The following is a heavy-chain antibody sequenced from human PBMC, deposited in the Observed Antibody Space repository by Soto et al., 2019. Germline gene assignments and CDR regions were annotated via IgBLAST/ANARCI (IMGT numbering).Heavy chain of an antibody. V-gene: IGHV4-61*01. D-gene: IGHD2-15*01. CDR1: GGSVSSGSYY. Sequence: PSETLSLTCTVSGGSVSSGSYYWSWIRQPPGKGLEWIGYIYYSGSTNYNPSLKSRDTISVDTSKNQFSLKLSSVTAADTAVYYCASKASGGCDYWGQGTLVTVSS. CDR2: IYYSGST. J-gene: IGHJ4*02. CDR3: ASKASGGCDY.